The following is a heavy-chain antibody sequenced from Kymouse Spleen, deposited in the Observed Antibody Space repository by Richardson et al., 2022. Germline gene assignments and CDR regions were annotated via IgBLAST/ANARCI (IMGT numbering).Heavy chain of an antibody. CDR2: INHSGST. J-gene: IGHJ4*02. CDR3: ARVSLTGVFDY. V-gene: IGHV4-34*01. D-gene: IGHD7-27*02. Sequence: QVQLQQWGAGLLKPSETLSLTCAVYGGSFSGYYWSWIRQPPGKGLEWIGEINHSGSTNYNPSLKSRVTISVDTSKNQFSLKLSSVTAADTAVYYCARVSLTGVFDYWGQGTLVTVSS. CDR1: GGSFSGYY.